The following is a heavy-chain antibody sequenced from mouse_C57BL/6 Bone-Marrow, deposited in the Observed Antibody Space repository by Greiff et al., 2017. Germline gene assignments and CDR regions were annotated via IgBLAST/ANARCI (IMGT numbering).Heavy chain of an antibody. D-gene: IGHD1-1*01. CDR2: IHPNSGST. V-gene: IGHV1-64*01. Sequence: VQLQQPGAELVKPGASVKLSCKASGYTFTSYWMHWVKPRPGQGLEWIGMIHPNSGSTNYNEKFKSKATLTVDKSSSTAYMQLSSLTSEDSAVYYCASNYYGSSYDYFDYWGQGTTLTVAS. J-gene: IGHJ2*01. CDR1: GYTFTSYW. CDR3: ASNYYGSSYDYFDY.